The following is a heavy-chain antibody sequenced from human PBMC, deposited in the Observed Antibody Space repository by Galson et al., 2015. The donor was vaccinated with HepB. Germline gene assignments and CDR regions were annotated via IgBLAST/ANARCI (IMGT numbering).Heavy chain of an antibody. J-gene: IGHJ4*02. CDR1: GFTFSSYA. CDR3: ARARFRVVVVAASDY. D-gene: IGHD2-15*01. Sequence: SLRLSCAVSGFTFSSYAMHWVRQAPGKGLEWVAVISYDGSNRYYADSVKGRFTVSRDNSMNTLYLQMNSLKPEDTAVYYCARARFRVVVVAASDYWGQGILVTVSS. V-gene: IGHV3-30-3*01. CDR2: ISYDGSNR.